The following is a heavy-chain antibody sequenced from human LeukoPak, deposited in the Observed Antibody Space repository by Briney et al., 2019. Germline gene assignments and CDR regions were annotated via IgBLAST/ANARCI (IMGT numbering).Heavy chain of an antibody. V-gene: IGHV3-23*01. CDR2: ISGSGGST. CDR3: AKSRVPWSGYYMDV. CDR1: GFTFSSYA. J-gene: IGHJ6*03. Sequence: GGSLRLSCAASGFTFSSYAMSWVRQAPGKGLEWVSAISGSGGSTYYADSVKGRFTISRDNSKNTLYLQMNSLRAEDTAVYYCAKSRVPWSGYYMDVWGKGPRSPSP. D-gene: IGHD3-3*01.